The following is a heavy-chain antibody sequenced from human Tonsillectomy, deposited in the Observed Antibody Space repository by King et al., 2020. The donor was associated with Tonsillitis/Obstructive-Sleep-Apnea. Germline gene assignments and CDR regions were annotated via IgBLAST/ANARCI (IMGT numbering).Heavy chain of an antibody. J-gene: IGHJ4*02. D-gene: IGHD7-27*01. CDR3: ARDPTGDY. V-gene: IGHV3-7*04. Sequence: DVQLVESGGGLVQPGGSLRLSCAASRFTVSNFCMTWVRQAPGKGLEWVANMKHDGSEEHYVDSVKGRFTISRDNAKNSLYLQMNSLRPEDTAVYYCARDPTGDYWGQGTLVTVPS. CDR1: RFTVSNFC. CDR2: MKHDGSEE.